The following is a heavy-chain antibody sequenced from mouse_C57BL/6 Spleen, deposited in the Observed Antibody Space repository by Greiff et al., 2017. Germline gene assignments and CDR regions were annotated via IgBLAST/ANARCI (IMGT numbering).Heavy chain of an antibody. J-gene: IGHJ4*01. Sequence: VQLQQPGAELVRPGSSVKLSCKASGYTFTSYWMHWVKQRPIQGLEWIGNIDPSDSETHYNQKFKDKATLTVDKSSSTAYMQLSSLTPQDVAVYYCARGDGPYAMDYWGQGTSVTVSS. CDR1: GYTFTSYW. CDR3: ARGDGPYAMDY. D-gene: IGHD1-1*01. V-gene: IGHV1-52*01. CDR2: IDPSDSET.